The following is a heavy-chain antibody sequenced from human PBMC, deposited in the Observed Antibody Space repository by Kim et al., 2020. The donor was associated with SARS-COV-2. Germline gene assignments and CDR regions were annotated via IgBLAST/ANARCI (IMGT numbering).Heavy chain of an antibody. CDR3: AREHYYGSGSYYQREEYFQH. V-gene: IGHV4-34*01. Sequence: SETLSLTCAVYGGSFSGYYWSWIRQPPGKGLEWIGEINHSGSTNYNPSLKSRVTISVDTSKNQFSLKLSSVTAADTAVYYCAREHYYGSGSYYQREEYFQHWGQGTLVTVSS. D-gene: IGHD3-10*01. J-gene: IGHJ1*01. CDR2: INHSGST. CDR1: GGSFSGYY.